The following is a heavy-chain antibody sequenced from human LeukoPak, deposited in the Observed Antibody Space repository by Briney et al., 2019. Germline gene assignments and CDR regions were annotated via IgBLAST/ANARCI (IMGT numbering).Heavy chain of an antibody. CDR1: GFTFSSHW. V-gene: IGHV3-74*01. Sequence: GGSLGLSWAASGFTFSSHWMHWVRQAPGKGLMWISCVYNDGRITTYADSVKGRFTISRDNAKNTLYLQMNSLRPEDTAVYYCARGGIAMGVDYWGQGTLVTVS. D-gene: IGHD6-19*01. CDR2: VYNDGRIT. J-gene: IGHJ4*02. CDR3: ARGGIAMGVDY.